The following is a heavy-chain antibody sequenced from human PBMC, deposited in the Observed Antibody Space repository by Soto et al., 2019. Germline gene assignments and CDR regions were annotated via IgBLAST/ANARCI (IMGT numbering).Heavy chain of an antibody. Sequence: SETLSLTCTVSGGSISSYYWSWIRQPPGKGLEWIGYIYYSGSTNYNPSLKSRVTISVDTSKSRFSLKLSSVTAADTAVYYCARDRFDYYDSSGYYYGLGWFDPWGQGTLVTVSS. J-gene: IGHJ5*02. D-gene: IGHD3-22*01. V-gene: IGHV4-59*01. CDR2: IYYSGST. CDR3: ARDRFDYYDSSGYYYGLGWFDP. CDR1: GGSISSYY.